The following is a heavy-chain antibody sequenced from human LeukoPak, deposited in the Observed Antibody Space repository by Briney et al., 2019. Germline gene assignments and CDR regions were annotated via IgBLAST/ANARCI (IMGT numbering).Heavy chain of an antibody. D-gene: IGHD3-10*01. Sequence: GSLRLSCAVSGFAFSNYNMNWVRQASGKGLEWVSSISSSSSYIYYADSVKGRFTISRDNAKNSLYLQMNSLRAEDTAVYYCAKVGVLAGSKYFDYWGQGTLVTVSS. CDR2: ISSSSSYI. CDR1: GFAFSNYN. V-gene: IGHV3-21*01. CDR3: AKVGVLAGSKYFDY. J-gene: IGHJ4*02.